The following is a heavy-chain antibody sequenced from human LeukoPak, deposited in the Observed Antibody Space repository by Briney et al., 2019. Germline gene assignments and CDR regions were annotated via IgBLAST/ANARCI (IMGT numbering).Heavy chain of an antibody. D-gene: IGHD1-26*01. CDR1: GYSFTSYW. V-gene: IGHV5-51*01. Sequence: GESLKISCKGPGYSFTSYWIGWVRQMPGKGLEWMGIIYPGDSDTRYSPSFQGQVTISADKSISTAYLQWSSLKASDTAMYYCAGHPFTIVGATSHFDYWGQGTLVTVSS. J-gene: IGHJ4*02. CDR3: AGHPFTIVGATSHFDY. CDR2: IYPGDSDT.